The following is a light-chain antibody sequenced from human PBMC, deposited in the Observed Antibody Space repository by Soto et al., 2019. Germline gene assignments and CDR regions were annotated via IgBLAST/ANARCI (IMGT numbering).Light chain of an antibody. J-gene: IGLJ1*01. CDR2: SYN. CDR1: SSNIGSNT. CDR3: AAWDDSLNGPV. Sequence: QSVLTQPPSASGTPGQRVTISCSGSSSNIGSNTVNWYQQLPGTAPKLLIYSYNQRPSGVPDRFSGSKSGPSASLAISGLQSDDEADYHCAAWDDSLNGPVFGTGTKVTVL. V-gene: IGLV1-44*01.